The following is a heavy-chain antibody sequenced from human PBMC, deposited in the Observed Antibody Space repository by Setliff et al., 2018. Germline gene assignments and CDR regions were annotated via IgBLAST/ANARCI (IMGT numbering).Heavy chain of an antibody. D-gene: IGHD1-1*01. Sequence: PSETLSLTCTVSGASISNYFWTWIRQPAGSGLEYIGRLYPDGSTNYNPSLRSRGAISVDKSENQLSLNLTSVTAADTAVYYCARQGGAIESGENARVFDSWGQGILVTVSS. CDR3: ARQGGAIESGENARVFDS. V-gene: IGHV4-4*07. CDR2: LYPDGST. CDR1: GASISNYF. J-gene: IGHJ4*02.